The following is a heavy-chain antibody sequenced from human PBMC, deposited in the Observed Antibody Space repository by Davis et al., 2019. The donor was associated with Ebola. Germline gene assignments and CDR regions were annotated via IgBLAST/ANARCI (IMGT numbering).Heavy chain of an antibody. V-gene: IGHV4-4*07. Sequence: MPGGSLRLSCTVSGTSFSNYYWSWIRQPAGKGLEWIGRIYTTGTTNYNPSLKSRVTMSVDTSKNQFSLKLSSVTAADTAVYYCAREFKEWGQGTLVTVSS. CDR3: AREFKE. J-gene: IGHJ1*01. CDR2: IYTTGTT. CDR1: GTSFSNYY.